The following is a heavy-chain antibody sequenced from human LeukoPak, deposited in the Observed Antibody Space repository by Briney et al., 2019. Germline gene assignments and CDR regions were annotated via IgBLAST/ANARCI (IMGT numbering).Heavy chain of an antibody. CDR1: GFTFSSYG. V-gene: IGHV3-30*18. CDR2: ISYDGSNK. CDR3: AKDGRDWNDGLYYFDY. D-gene: IGHD1-1*01. J-gene: IGHJ4*02. Sequence: GGSLRLHCAASGFTFSSYGMHWVRQAPGKVLEWVAVISYDGSNKYYADPVKGRFTISRDNSKNTLYLQMNSLRAEDTAVYYCAKDGRDWNDGLYYFDYWGQGTLVTASS.